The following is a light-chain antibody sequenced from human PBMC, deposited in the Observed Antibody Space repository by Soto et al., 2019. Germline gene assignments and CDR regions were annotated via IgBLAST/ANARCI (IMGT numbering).Light chain of an antibody. Sequence: EVMLAKSPGTVSLSPGERATLSCRASQSVSSSYLAWYQQKPGQAPRLLIYGASSRATGIPDRFSGSGSGTDFTLTISRLEPEDFAVYYCQQYGSSPPITFGQGTRLEIK. CDR2: GAS. CDR1: QSVSSSY. CDR3: QQYGSSPPIT. J-gene: IGKJ5*01. V-gene: IGKV3-20*01.